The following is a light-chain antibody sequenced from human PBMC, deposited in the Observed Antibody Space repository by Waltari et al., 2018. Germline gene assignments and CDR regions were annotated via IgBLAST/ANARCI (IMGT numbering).Light chain of an antibody. CDR2: SAS. Sequence: EIVLTQSPGTLSLSPGDRATLSCRASQSVSNNFLACYQQRPGQTPRLLIYSASSRATGIPGRFSGSGSGTDFSLTITRLEPEDAAVYYCQQFHTSPRTFGGGTKVEVK. CDR1: QSVSNNF. J-gene: IGKJ4*01. CDR3: QQFHTSPRT. V-gene: IGKV3-20*01.